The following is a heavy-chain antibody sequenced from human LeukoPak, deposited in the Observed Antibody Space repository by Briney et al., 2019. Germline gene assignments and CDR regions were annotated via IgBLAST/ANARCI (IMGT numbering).Heavy chain of an antibody. CDR1: GYTFTSYD. V-gene: IGHV1-8*01. D-gene: IGHD6-13*01. J-gene: IGHJ4*02. CDR3: ARGPPESSNSDY. CDR2: MNPNSANT. Sequence: GASVKGSCKASGYTFTSYDINWVRQATGEGLEWMGSMNPNSANTGYAQKFQGRVTMTRNTTISTAYMELSSLRSEDTAVYYCARGPPESSNSDYWGQGTLVTVSS.